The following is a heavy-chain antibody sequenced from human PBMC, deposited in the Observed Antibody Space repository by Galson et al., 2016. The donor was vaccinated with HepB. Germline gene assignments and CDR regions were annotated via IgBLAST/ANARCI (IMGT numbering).Heavy chain of an antibody. D-gene: IGHD4-17*01. V-gene: IGHV3-15*01. CDR1: GFTFTNAW. CDR2: IKSKTDGGTT. CDR3: TTDVVFGDQGGY. Sequence: SLRLSCAASGFTFTNAWMSWVRQAPGKGLEWVGRIKSKTDGGTTDYAAPVKGRFTISRDDSKNTLYPQMNSLKTEDTAVYYCTTDVVFGDQGGYWGQGTLVTVSS. J-gene: IGHJ4*02.